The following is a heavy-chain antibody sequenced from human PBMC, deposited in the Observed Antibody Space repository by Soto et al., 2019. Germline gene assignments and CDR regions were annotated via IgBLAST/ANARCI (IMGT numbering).Heavy chain of an antibody. CDR1: GGSISGSYYY. CDR2: VFYTGFT. CDR3: ATSQKGYNWNYFDH. V-gene: IGHV4-39*01. Sequence: ETLCLSCTVSGGSISGSYYYWGWLRQSPGKGPEWIGSVFYTGFTSYNPSLESRVSVSVDTSKNQFSLKVSGVSAADTDVYYSATSQKGYNWNYFDHWGQGALVTVSS. D-gene: IGHD1-20*01. J-gene: IGHJ4*02.